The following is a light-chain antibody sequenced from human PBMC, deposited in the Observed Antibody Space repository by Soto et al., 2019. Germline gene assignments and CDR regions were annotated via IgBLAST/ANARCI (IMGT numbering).Light chain of an antibody. V-gene: IGKV1-5*01. J-gene: IGKJ1*01. Sequence: DVHMTQSPPTLYTSVGDRVTITCRASQSIRHYLAWYQQMPGKAPKLLIYGASTLQSGVPSRFSGSGSGTEFTLTISSLQPDDFGTYFCQHHNSYSQTFGQGTKVDIK. CDR2: GAS. CDR1: QSIRHY. CDR3: QHHNSYSQT.